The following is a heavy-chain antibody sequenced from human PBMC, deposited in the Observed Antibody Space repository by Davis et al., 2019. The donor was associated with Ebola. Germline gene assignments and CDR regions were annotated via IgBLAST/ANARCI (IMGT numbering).Heavy chain of an antibody. D-gene: IGHD2-15*01. J-gene: IGHJ5*02. CDR3: ATRVLGYCSA. CDR1: GGSISNYY. V-gene: IGHV4-59*01. Sequence: SETLSLTCTVSGGSISNYYWSWIRQPPGKGLEWIGYIYYSGSTNYNPSLKSRVTISVDTSKNQFTLKLSSVTAADTAVYYCATRVLGYCSAWSQGTLVTVSS. CDR2: IYYSGST.